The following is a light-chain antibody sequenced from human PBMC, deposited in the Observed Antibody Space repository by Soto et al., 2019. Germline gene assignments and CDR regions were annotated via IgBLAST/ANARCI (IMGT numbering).Light chain of an antibody. CDR3: QQYNDWPLT. V-gene: IGKV3-15*01. CDR1: QSVSTK. CDR2: GAS. J-gene: IGKJ4*01. Sequence: EIVMTQSPATLSVSPGERVTLSCRASQSVSTKLAWYQQKPGQAPSLLIYGASTRATGIPARFSGSGSGTEFTLTISSLQSEDFAVYYCQQYNDWPLTFGGGTKAEIK.